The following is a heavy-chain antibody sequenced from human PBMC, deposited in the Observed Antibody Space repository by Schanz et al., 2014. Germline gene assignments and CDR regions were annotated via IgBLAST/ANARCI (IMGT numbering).Heavy chain of an antibody. J-gene: IGHJ3*02. V-gene: IGHV3-23*04. CDR2: ISGSGGST. CDR3: AKGRFGELSAFDI. Sequence: VQLVESGGGLVQPGGSLRLSCAASGFTFSSYAMSWVRQAPGKGLEWVSAISGSGGSTDYADSVRGRFTIARDNTKNTLYLQMNSLRAEDTAVYYCAKGRFGELSAFDIWGQGTMVTVSS. D-gene: IGHD3-10*01. CDR1: GFTFSSYA.